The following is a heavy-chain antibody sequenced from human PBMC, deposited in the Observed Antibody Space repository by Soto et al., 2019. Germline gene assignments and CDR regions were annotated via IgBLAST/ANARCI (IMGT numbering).Heavy chain of an antibody. D-gene: IGHD3-10*01. J-gene: IGHJ5*02. Sequence: SQTLSLTCAISGDSVSSNSAAWNLIMQSPSRGLEWLGRTYYRSKWYNDYAVSVKSRITINPDTSKNQFSLQLNSVTPEDTAVYYCARGDMVRGVITYNWFDPWGQGTLVTVSS. CDR3: ARGDMVRGVITYNWFDP. CDR2: TYYRSKWYN. V-gene: IGHV6-1*01. CDR1: GDSVSSNSAA.